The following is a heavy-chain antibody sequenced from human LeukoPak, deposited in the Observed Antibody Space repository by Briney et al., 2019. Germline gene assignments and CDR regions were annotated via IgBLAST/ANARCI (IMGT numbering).Heavy chain of an antibody. V-gene: IGHV3-48*03. D-gene: IGHD2-2*01. J-gene: IGHJ4*02. CDR1: RFTFSSYE. CDR2: ISSSGSTI. CDR3: ARGFGGYCSSTSCLVTIDY. Sequence: GGSLRLSCAASRFTFSSYEMNWVRQAPGKGLEWVSYISSSGSTIYYPDSVKGRFTISRDNAKNSLYLQMDSLRAEDTAVYYCARGFGGYCSSTSCLVTIDYWGQGTLVTVSS.